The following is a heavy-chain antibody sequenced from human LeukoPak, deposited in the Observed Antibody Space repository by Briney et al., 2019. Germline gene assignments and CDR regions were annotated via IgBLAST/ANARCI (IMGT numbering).Heavy chain of an antibody. J-gene: IGHJ6*02. CDR2: ISGSGGST. V-gene: IGHV3-23*01. CDR3: AKDPVVVPAAIGMDV. CDR1: GFTFSSYA. Sequence: GGSLRLSCAASGFTFSSYAMSWVRQAPGKGLERVSTISGSGGSTYYADSVKGRFTISRDNSKNTLYLQMNSLRAEDTAVYYCAKDPVVVPAAIGMDVWGQGTTVTVSS. D-gene: IGHD2-2*01.